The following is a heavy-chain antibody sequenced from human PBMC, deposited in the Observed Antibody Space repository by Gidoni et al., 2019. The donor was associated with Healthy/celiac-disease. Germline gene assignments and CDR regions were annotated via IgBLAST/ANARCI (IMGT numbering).Heavy chain of an antibody. CDR1: GGSISSGSYY. Sequence: QVQLQESGPGLVKPSQTLSLTCTVSGGSISSGSYYWSWIRQPAGKGLEWIGRIYTSGSTNYNPSLKSRVTISVDTSKNQFSLKLSSVTAADTAVYYCARALITMVRGVPSDGMDVWGQGTTVTVSS. J-gene: IGHJ6*02. D-gene: IGHD3-10*01. V-gene: IGHV4-61*02. CDR2: IYTSGST. CDR3: ARALITMVRGVPSDGMDV.